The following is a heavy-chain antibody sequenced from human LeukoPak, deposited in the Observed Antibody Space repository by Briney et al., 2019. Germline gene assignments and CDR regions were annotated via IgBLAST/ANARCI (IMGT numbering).Heavy chain of an antibody. CDR3: ARQRGEDTAMDLFDY. J-gene: IGHJ4*02. Sequence: SETLSLTCTVSGGSISSSSYYWGWIRQPPGKGLEWIGSIYYSGSTYYNPSLKSRVTTSVDTSKNQFSLKLSSVTAADTAVSYCARQRGEDTAMDLFDYWGQGTLVTVSS. CDR2: IYYSGST. D-gene: IGHD5-18*01. CDR1: GGSISSSSYY. V-gene: IGHV4-39*01.